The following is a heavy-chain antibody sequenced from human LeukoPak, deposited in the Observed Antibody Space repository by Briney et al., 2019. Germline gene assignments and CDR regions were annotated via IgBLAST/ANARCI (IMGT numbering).Heavy chain of an antibody. CDR1: GFTFDDYG. Sequence: PGGSLRLSCAASGFTFDDYGMSWVRQAPGKGLEWVSGINWNGGSTGYADSVKGRFTISRDNAKNTLYLQMNSLRAEDTAVYYCTRVYYYDSSGYYGYWGQGTLVTVSS. CDR3: TRVYYYDSSGYYGY. V-gene: IGHV3-20*04. J-gene: IGHJ4*02. D-gene: IGHD3-22*01. CDR2: INWNGGST.